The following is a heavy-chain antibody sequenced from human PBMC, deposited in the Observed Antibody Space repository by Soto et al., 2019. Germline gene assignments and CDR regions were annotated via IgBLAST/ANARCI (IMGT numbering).Heavy chain of an antibody. Sequence: GGSLILSCAASGFTFSSYAMSLVRQAPGKGLAWVSASSGSGGSTYYADSVKGRFTISRDNSKNTLYLQMNSLRAEDTAVYYCAKGKQQLVTSYFDYWGQGTLVTVSS. V-gene: IGHV3-23*01. CDR1: GFTFSSYA. D-gene: IGHD6-13*01. CDR2: SSGSGGST. CDR3: AKGKQQLVTSYFDY. J-gene: IGHJ4*02.